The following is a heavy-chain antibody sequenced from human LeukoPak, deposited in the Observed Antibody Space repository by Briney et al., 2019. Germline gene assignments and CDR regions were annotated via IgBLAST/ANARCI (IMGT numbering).Heavy chain of an antibody. CDR2: INHSGST. CDR3: AREGRWLQSPRPFDY. D-gene: IGHD5-24*01. CDR1: GGSFSGYY. V-gene: IGHV4-34*01. Sequence: SSETLSLTCAVYGGSFSGYYWSWIRQPPGKGLEWIGEINHSGSTNYNPSLKSRVTISVDTSKIQFSLKLSSVTAADTAVYYCAREGRWLQSPRPFDYWGQGTLVTVSS. J-gene: IGHJ4*02.